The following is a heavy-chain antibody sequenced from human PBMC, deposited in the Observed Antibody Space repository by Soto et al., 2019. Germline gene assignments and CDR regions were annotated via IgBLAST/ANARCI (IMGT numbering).Heavy chain of an antibody. CDR2: IYYSGST. J-gene: IGHJ4*02. CDR1: GGSISSSSYY. CDR3: ASWEKRWLQSPPFDY. Sequence: PSEALSLTCTVSGGSISSSSYYWGWIRQPPGKGLEWIGSIYYSGSTYYNPSLKSRVTISVDTSKNQFSLKLSSVTAADTAVYYCASWEKRWLQSPPFDYWGQGTLVTVSS. V-gene: IGHV4-39*01. D-gene: IGHD5-12*01.